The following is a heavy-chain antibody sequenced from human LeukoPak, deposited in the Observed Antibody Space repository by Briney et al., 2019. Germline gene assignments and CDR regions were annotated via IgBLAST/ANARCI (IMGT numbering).Heavy chain of an antibody. CDR3: ARGIQSSFDI. Sequence: SETLSLTCTVSGGSISSSYYYWGWIRQPPGKGLEWIGYIYYSGSTYYNPSLKSRVTISVDTSKNQFSLKLSSVTAADTAVYYCARGIQSSFDIWGQGTMVTVSS. D-gene: IGHD6-13*01. V-gene: IGHV4-31*03. J-gene: IGHJ3*02. CDR2: IYYSGST. CDR1: GGSISSSYYY.